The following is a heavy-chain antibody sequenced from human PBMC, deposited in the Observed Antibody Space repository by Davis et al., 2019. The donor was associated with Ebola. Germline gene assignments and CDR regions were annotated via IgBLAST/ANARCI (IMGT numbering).Heavy chain of an antibody. Sequence: PGGSLRLSCAASGFTFSSHAMSWVRQAPGKGLEWVSSFSGSGASKYYADSVTGRFTISRDNSKNTLYLQMNSLRADDTAVYYCAKPVVWSGYYTGYYFDYWGLGTLVTVSS. J-gene: IGHJ4*02. V-gene: IGHV3-23*01. CDR3: AKPVVWSGYYTGYYFDY. D-gene: IGHD3-3*01. CDR1: GFTFSSHA. CDR2: FSGSGASK.